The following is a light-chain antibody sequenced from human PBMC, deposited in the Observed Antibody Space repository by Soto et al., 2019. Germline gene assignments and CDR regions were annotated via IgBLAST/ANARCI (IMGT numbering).Light chain of an antibody. CDR1: SSNIGNNG. Sequence: QSVLTQPPSVSDAPRQRVTISCSGSSSNIGNNGVNWYQQLPGKAPKLLIYYDDLLPSGVSDRFSGSKSGTSASLAISGLRSEDEADYYCAAWDDSLNGRVFGGGTKLTVL. V-gene: IGLV1-36*01. CDR2: YDD. J-gene: IGLJ3*02. CDR3: AAWDDSLNGRV.